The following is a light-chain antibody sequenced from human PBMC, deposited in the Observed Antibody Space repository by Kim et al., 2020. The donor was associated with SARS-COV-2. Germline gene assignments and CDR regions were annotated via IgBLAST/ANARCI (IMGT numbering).Light chain of an antibody. CDR3: NSRDSNNNVV. CDR2: GKN. CDR1: SLRSYY. V-gene: IGLV3-19*01. Sequence: SSGLTQDPAVSVALGQTVRITCQGDSLRSYYATWYQQKPGQAPILVIYGKNNRPSGIPDRFSGSSSGNTASLTITGTQAGDEADYYCNSRDSNNNVVFGGGTKLNV. J-gene: IGLJ2*01.